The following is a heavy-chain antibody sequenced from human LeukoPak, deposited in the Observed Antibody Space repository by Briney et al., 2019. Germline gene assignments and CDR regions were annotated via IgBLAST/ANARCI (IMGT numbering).Heavy chain of an antibody. J-gene: IGHJ4*02. CDR1: GFTFSSYA. Sequence: PGGSLRLSCAASGFTFSSYAMSWVRQAPGKGLEWVSAISGSGGSTYYADSVKGRFTISRDSSKNTLYLQMNSLRAEDTAVYYCAKDHGYCSGGSCSPYYFDYWGQGTLVTVSS. V-gene: IGHV3-23*01. CDR3: AKDHGYCSGGSCSPYYFDY. CDR2: ISGSGGST. D-gene: IGHD2-15*01.